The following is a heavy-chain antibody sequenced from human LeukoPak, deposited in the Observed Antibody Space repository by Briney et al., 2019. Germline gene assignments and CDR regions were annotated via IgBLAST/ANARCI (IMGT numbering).Heavy chain of an antibody. D-gene: IGHD4-17*01. CDR3: ARVDGDYVSYYYYYGMDV. V-gene: IGHV3-74*01. CDR1: GFTFSTYW. Sequence: GGSLRLSCAASGFTFSTYWMHWDRQVPGKGLVWVSRIAGDESHTNYADSVRGRFTISRDNAKNTLYLQLNSLRAEDTAVYYCARVDGDYVSYYYYYGMDVWSQGTTVTVSS. CDR2: IAGDESHT. J-gene: IGHJ6*02.